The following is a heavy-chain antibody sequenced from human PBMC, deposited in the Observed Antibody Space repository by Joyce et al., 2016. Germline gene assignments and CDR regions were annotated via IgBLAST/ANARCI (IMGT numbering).Heavy chain of an antibody. CDR3: ARDRDYYGAGTSNLFDS. CDR2: IIPMFGTA. D-gene: IGHD3-10*01. CDR1: GGNFSRHR. Sequence: QVRLVQSGPEVKKPGSSVRVSCQASGGNFSRHRRKWLRQAPGQGPEWMGGIIPMFGTASYAQKREGRVTISADEATSTVYMDLSSQKSEDTAVYYCARDRDYYGAGTSNLFDSWGQGTLVTVSS. V-gene: IGHV1-69*01. J-gene: IGHJ5*01.